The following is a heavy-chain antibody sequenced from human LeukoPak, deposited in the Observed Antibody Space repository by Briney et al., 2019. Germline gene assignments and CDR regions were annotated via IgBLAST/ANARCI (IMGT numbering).Heavy chain of an antibody. CDR1: GGSISSSSYY. CDR3: AREGYDFWSGYYLGTICYGIDV. Sequence: PSETLSLTCTVSGGSISSSSYYWGWIRQPPGKGLEWIGSIYYSGSTYYNPSLKSRVTISVDTSKNQFSLKLSSVTAADTAVYYCAREGYDFWSGYYLGTICYGIDVWGQGTTVTVSS. J-gene: IGHJ6*02. D-gene: IGHD3-3*01. CDR2: IYYSGST. V-gene: IGHV4-39*02.